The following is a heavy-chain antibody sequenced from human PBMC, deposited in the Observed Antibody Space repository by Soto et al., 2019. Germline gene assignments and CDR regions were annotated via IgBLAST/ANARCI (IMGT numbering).Heavy chain of an antibody. D-gene: IGHD3-16*01. CDR1: GFTFSSYA. Sequence: EVQLLESGGGLVQSGGSLRLSCAASGFTFSSYAMSWVRQAPGKGLEWVSAISGSGGSTYYADSVKGRFTISRDNSKNTLYLQMNSLRAEDTAVYYCAKDLGGYGDYFDYWGQGTLVTVSS. J-gene: IGHJ4*02. V-gene: IGHV3-23*01. CDR3: AKDLGGYGDYFDY. CDR2: ISGSGGST.